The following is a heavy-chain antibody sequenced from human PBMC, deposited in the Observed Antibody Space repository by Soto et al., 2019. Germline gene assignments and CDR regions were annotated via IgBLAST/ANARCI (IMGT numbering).Heavy chain of an antibody. Sequence: QITLKESGPTLVKPTQTLTLTCTFSGFSLSTSGVGVDWIRQPPGKALEGLALIYWDDDKRYRPSLKSRLTITKDTSKNQVVLTMTHMDPVDTATYYCALQQGRYCSGGSCFHYYYDYYMDVWGKGTTVTVSS. D-gene: IGHD2-15*01. J-gene: IGHJ6*03. V-gene: IGHV2-5*02. CDR2: IYWDDDK. CDR1: GFSLSTSGVG. CDR3: ALQQGRYCSGGSCFHYYYDYYMDV.